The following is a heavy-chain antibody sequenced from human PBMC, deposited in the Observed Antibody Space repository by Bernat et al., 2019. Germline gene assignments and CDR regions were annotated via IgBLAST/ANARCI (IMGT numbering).Heavy chain of an antibody. CDR3: ARDLGPSYSSGWYGWFDP. CDR1: GGSISSYY. D-gene: IGHD6-19*01. J-gene: IGHJ5*02. CDR2: IYYSGST. Sequence: QVQLQESGPGLVKPSETLSLTCTVSGGSISSYYWSWIRQPPGKGLEWIGYIYYSGSTNYNPSLKSRVTISVDTSKNQFSLKLSSVPAADTAVYYCARDLGPSYSSGWYGWFDPWGQGTLVTVSS. V-gene: IGHV4-59*01.